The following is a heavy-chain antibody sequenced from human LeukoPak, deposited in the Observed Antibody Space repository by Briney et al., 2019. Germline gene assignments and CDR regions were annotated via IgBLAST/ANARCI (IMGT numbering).Heavy chain of an antibody. CDR2: ISSGGSNK. J-gene: IGHJ4*02. D-gene: IGHD5-18*01. V-gene: IGHV3-30*18. Sequence: GGSLRLSCAVSGFTFNSYDMHWVRQAPGKGLEWVAVISSGGSNKIYADSVKGRFAISRDNSRDTLYLQMNSLRAEDTAVFYCAKVFAGSWGYTYDHYFDYWGQGTLVTVSS. CDR1: GFTFNSYD. CDR3: AKVFAGSWGYTYDHYFDY.